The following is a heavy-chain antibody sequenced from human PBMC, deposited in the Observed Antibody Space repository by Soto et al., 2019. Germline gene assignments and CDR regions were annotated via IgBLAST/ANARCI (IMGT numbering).Heavy chain of an antibody. V-gene: IGHV5-51*06. J-gene: IGHJ5*02. CDR3: ARKDKSGYFNWCDP. Sequence: GASLKVSCRTSGYRFTSYWIAWVPQMPGKGLEWMGIIFPSDSDTRYSPSFQGQVTISADRSTSTVFLPWASLKASNTAVYFCARKDKSGYFNWCDPWGQGTLVTVSS. CDR2: IFPSDSDT. CDR1: GYRFTSYW. D-gene: IGHD3-22*01.